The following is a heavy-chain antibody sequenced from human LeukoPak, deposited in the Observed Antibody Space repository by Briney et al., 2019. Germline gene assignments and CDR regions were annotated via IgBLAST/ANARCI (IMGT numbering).Heavy chain of an antibody. CDR2: IGTTGDT. V-gene: IGHV3-13*04. D-gene: IGHD5-24*01. CDR3: ARAAVGYNYNFDY. Sequence: HGESLKISCAASGFAFSGYDMHWVRQATGKGLEWVSAIGTTGDTYYVGSVKGRFTLSRENAKNSMYLQMSSLRAGDTAVYYCARAAVGYNYNFDYWGQGTLVTVSS. J-gene: IGHJ4*02. CDR1: GFAFSGYD.